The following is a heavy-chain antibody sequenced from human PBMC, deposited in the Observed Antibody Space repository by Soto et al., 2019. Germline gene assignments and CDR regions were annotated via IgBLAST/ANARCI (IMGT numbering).Heavy chain of an antibody. CDR3: AKEIFDYGDYSFFDY. V-gene: IGHV3-30*18. CDR2: ISYDGSNK. J-gene: IGHJ4*02. CDR1: GFTFSSYG. Sequence: QVQLVESGGGVVQPGRSLRLSCAASGFTFSSYGMHWVRQAPGKGLEWVAVISYDGSNKYYADSVKGRFTISRDNSKNTLYLQMNSLRAEDTAVYYCAKEIFDYGDYSFFDYWGQGTLVTVSS. D-gene: IGHD4-17*01.